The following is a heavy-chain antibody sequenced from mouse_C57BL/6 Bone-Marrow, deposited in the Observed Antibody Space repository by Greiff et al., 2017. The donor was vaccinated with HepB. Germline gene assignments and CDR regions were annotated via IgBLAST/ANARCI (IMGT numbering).Heavy chain of an antibody. D-gene: IGHD1-1*01. V-gene: IGHV5-17*01. CDR1: GFTFSDYG. Sequence: EVQVVESGGGLVKPGGSLKLSCAASGFTFSDYGMHWVRQAPEKGLEWVAYISSGSSTIYYADTVKGRFTISRDNAKNTLFLQMTSLRSEDTAMYYCARRSYYGGFAYWGQGTLVTVSA. J-gene: IGHJ3*01. CDR3: ARRSYYGGFAY. CDR2: ISSGSSTI.